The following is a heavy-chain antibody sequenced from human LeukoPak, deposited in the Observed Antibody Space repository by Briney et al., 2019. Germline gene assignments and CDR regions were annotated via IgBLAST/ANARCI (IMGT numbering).Heavy chain of an antibody. CDR2: INHSGST. D-gene: IGHD6-13*01. Sequence: NPSETLSLTCAVYGGSFSGYYWSWIRQPPGKGLEWIGEINHSGSTNYNPSLKSRVTISVDTSKNQFSLKLSSVTAADTAVYYCARDGGSSSFNVGFDYWGQGTLVTVSS. CDR3: ARDGGSSSFNVGFDY. V-gene: IGHV4-34*01. CDR1: GGSFSGYY. J-gene: IGHJ4*02.